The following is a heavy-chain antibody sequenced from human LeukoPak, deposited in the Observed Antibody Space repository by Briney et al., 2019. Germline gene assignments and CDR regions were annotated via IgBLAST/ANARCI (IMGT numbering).Heavy chain of an antibody. V-gene: IGHV1-2*02. J-gene: IGHJ5*02. CDR2: INPNSGGT. CDR3: AITRITMVRGVLDWFDP. CDR1: GYTFTGYY. D-gene: IGHD3-10*01. Sequence: ASVKVSCKASGYTFTGYYMHWVRQAPGQGLEWMGWINPNSGGTNYAQKFQGRVTMTRDTSISTAYMELSRLKSDDTAVYYCAITRITMVRGVLDWFDPWGQGTLVTVSS.